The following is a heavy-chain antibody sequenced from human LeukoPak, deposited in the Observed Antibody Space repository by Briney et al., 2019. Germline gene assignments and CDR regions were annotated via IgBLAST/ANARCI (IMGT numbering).Heavy chain of an antibody. J-gene: IGHJ5*02. D-gene: IGHD5-24*01. CDR2: LSSSGTTI. CDR1: GFIFSDYY. Sequence: GGSLRLSCVASGFIFSDYYMAWIRQAPEKGLEWLSYLSSSGTTIYYADSVKGRFTISRDNSKNTLYLQMNSLRAEDTAVYYCAKEGREQGPNWFDPWGQGTLVTVSS. V-gene: IGHV3-11*01. CDR3: AKEGREQGPNWFDP.